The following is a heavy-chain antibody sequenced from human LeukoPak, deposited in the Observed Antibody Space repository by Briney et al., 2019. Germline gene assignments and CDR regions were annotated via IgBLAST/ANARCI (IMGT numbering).Heavy chain of an antibody. V-gene: IGHV1-18*01. CDR2: ISAYNGNT. CDR1: GYTFTSYG. Sequence: GASVKVSCKASGYTFTSYGISWVRQAPGQGLEWVGWISAYNGNTNYAQKLQGRVTMTTDTSTSTAYMELRSLRSDDTAVYYCARGPLWFGEFYYFDYWGQGTLVTVSS. D-gene: IGHD3-10*01. J-gene: IGHJ4*02. CDR3: ARGPLWFGEFYYFDY.